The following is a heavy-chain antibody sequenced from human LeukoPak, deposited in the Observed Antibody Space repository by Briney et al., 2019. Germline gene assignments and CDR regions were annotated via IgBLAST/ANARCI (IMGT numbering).Heavy chain of an antibody. V-gene: IGHV3-23*01. CDR2: ISGSGGST. CDR1: GFSFSSYA. D-gene: IGHD3/OR15-3a*01. Sequence: GGSLRLSCAASGFSFSSYAMSWVRQAPGKGLEWVSAISGSGGSTSSADSVKGRFTISRDNSKNTLYLQMNSLRAEDTAVYYCAKGTSLSRFDPWGQGTLVTVSS. J-gene: IGHJ5*02. CDR3: AKGTSLSRFDP.